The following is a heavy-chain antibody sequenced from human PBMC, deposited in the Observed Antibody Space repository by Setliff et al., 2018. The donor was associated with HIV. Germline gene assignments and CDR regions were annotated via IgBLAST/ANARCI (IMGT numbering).Heavy chain of an antibody. CDR1: GYSISSGHY. J-gene: IGHJ3*02. V-gene: IGHV4-38-2*01. CDR2: IYYSGNT. D-gene: IGHD3-3*02. Sequence: SETLSLTCAVSGYSISSGHYWGWIRQPPGKGLEWIGSIYYSGNTYYNPSLKSRVTISVDTSKNQFSLKLSSVTAADTAVYYCGRVDGSFYTFDIWGQGTMVTVSS. CDR3: GRVDGSFYTFDI.